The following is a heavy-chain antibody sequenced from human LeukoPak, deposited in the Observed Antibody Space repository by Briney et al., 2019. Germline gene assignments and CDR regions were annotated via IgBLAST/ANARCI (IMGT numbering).Heavy chain of an antibody. D-gene: IGHD1-26*01. V-gene: IGHV3-7*01. CDR1: GFTFSSYR. J-gene: IGHJ5*02. CDR2: IKQDGSEK. CDR3: ARDYGPGENWFDP. Sequence: PGGSLRLSCAASGFTFSSYRMSWVRQAPGKGLEWVANIKQDGSEKYYVDSVKGRFTISRDNAKNSLYLQMNSLRAEDTAVYYCARDYGPGENWFDPWGQGTLVTVSS.